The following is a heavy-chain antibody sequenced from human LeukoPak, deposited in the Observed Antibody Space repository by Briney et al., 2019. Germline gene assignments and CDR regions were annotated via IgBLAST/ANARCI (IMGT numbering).Heavy chain of an antibody. Sequence: SETLSLTCTVSGGSISSGDYYWSWIRQPPGKGLEWIGYIYYSGSTYYNPSLESRVTISVDTSKNQFSLKLSSVTAADTAVYYCARDGGGGEDYYYYYYMDVWGKGTTVTVSS. CDR2: IYYSGST. V-gene: IGHV4-30-4*08. CDR1: GGSISSGDYY. CDR3: ARDGGGGEDYYYYYYMDV. D-gene: IGHD2-21*01. J-gene: IGHJ6*03.